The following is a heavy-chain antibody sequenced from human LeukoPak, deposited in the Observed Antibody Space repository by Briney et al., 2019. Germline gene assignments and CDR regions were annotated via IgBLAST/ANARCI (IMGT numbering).Heavy chain of an antibody. J-gene: IGHJ5*02. CDR2: ISSSSSTI. CDR3: ASGGDSSGWYHGYNWFDP. Sequence: GGSLRLSCAASGFTFSDYYMSWIRQAPGKGLEWVSYISSSSSTIYYADSVKGRFTISRDNAKNSLYLQMNSLRAEDTAVYYCASGGDSSGWYHGYNWFDPWGQGTLITVSS. V-gene: IGHV3-11*04. D-gene: IGHD6-19*01. CDR1: GFTFSDYY.